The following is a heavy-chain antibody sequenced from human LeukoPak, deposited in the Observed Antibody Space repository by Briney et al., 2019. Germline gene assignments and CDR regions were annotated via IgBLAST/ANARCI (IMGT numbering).Heavy chain of an antibody. CDR1: GYSFTSYW. CDR2: IYPADSDT. J-gene: IGHJ4*02. D-gene: IGHD6-19*01. V-gene: IGHV5-51*01. Sequence: GESLKIPCKGSGYSFTSYWIGWVRQMPGKGLEWMGIIYPADSDTRYSPSFQGQVTISADKSISTAYLQWRSLKASDTAMYFCARRDYTSGWYYFDYWGQGTLVTVSS. CDR3: ARRDYTSGWYYFDY.